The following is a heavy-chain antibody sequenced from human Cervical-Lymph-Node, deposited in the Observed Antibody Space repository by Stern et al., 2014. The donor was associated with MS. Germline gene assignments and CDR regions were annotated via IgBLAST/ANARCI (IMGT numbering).Heavy chain of an antibody. CDR3: ARGESSRYYYYFDY. Sequence: QVQLVQSGPGLVKPSQTLSLTCNVSGDSISSGDNYWSWIRQSPGKGLEWIGYIYYIGSTFYNPSLKRRVTISLDTSTTHFTLTLSSVTAADTAVYYCARGESSRYYYYFDYWGQGTLVTVSS. CDR1: GDSISSGDNY. V-gene: IGHV4-30-4*01. D-gene: IGHD3-22*01. J-gene: IGHJ4*02. CDR2: IYYIGST.